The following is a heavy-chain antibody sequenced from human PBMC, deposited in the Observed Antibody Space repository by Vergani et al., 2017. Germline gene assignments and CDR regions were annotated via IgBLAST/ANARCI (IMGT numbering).Heavy chain of an antibody. V-gene: IGHV4-30-4*01. Sequence: QLQLQESGPGLVKPSQTLSLTCTVSGGSISSDDFYWSWIRQPPGKGLEWIGYIHYSGTTYYNSSLKSRVSMSVATSKKQFSLKMNSVTAADTAVYYCSRRLSTTCSTMGRAAFDIWGQGTMVTVSS. J-gene: IGHJ3*02. CDR3: SRRLSTTCSTMGRAAFDI. CDR2: IHYSGTT. CDR1: GGSISSDDFY. D-gene: IGHD2-2*01.